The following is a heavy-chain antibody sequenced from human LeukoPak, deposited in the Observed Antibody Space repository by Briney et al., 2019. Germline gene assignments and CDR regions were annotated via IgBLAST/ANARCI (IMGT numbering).Heavy chain of an antibody. CDR2: ISSNGGST. CDR3: VKEGAVARFDP. J-gene: IGHJ5*02. D-gene: IGHD6-19*01. V-gene: IGHV3-64D*06. CDR1: GFTFSSYA. Sequence: GGSLRLSCSASGFTFSSYAMHWVRQAPGKGLEYVSAISSNGGSTYYADSVKGRFTISRDNSKNTLYLQMSSLRAVDTAVYYCVKEGAVARFDPWGQGTLVTVSS.